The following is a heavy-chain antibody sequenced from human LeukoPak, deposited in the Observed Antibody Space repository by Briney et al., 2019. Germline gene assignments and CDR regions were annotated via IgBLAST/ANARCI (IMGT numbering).Heavy chain of an antibody. Sequence: GASVKVSCKASGYTFTSCGISWVRQAPGQGLEWMGIINPSGGSTSYAQKFQGRVTMTRDMSTSTVYMELSSLRSEDTAVYYCARGDSGYDWGVYWGQGTLVTVSS. V-gene: IGHV1-46*01. CDR3: ARGDSGYDWGVY. J-gene: IGHJ4*02. CDR2: INPSGGST. CDR1: GYTFTSCG. D-gene: IGHD5-12*01.